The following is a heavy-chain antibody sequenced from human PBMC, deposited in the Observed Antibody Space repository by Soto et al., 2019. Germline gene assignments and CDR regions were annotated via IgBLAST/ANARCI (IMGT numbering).Heavy chain of an antibody. CDR2: ISWNSGSI. CDR1: GFTFDDYA. Sequence: EVQLVEAGGGLVQPGRSLRLSCAASGFTFDDYAMHWVRQAPGKGLEWVSGISWNSGSIGYADSVKGRFTISRDNAKNSLYLQMNSLRAEDTALYYCATGTWIREYYYGMDVWGQGTTVTVSS. J-gene: IGHJ6*02. D-gene: IGHD5-18*01. V-gene: IGHV3-9*01. CDR3: ATGTWIREYYYGMDV.